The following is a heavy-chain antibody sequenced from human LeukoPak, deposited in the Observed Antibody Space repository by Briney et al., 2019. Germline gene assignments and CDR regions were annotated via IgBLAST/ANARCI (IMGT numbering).Heavy chain of an antibody. V-gene: IGHV4-34*01. CDR2: INQSGST. J-gene: IGHJ4*02. CDR1: GGSFSGYY. Sequence: PSETLSLTCAVYGGSFSGYYWSWIRQPPGKGLEWIGEINQSGSTNYNPSLKSRVTISVDTSKNQFSLKLSSVTAADTAVYYCARARYYDSSGYYYRPIAPLIDYWGQGTLVTVSS. CDR3: ARARYYDSSGYYYRPIAPLIDY. D-gene: IGHD3-22*01.